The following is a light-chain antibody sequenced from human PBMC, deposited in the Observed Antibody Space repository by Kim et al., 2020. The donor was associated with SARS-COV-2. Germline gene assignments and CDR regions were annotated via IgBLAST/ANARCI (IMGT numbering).Light chain of an antibody. CDR2: QDN. Sequence: SYELTQPPSVSVSPGQTASITCSGDKLGDKYACWYQQKPGQSPVLVIYQDNKRPSGIPERFSGSNSGNTATLTISGTQAMDEADYYCQAWDSSTASVVFGGGTQLTV. V-gene: IGLV3-1*01. J-gene: IGLJ2*01. CDR3: QAWDSSTASVV. CDR1: KLGDKY.